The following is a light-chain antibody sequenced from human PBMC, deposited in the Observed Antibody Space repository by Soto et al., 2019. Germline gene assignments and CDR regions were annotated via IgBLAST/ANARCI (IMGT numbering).Light chain of an antibody. Sequence: DIQLTQSPASLSASVGDRVTITCRASDNIGSNLNWYQHQTGTAPKLLIYDASSLQGGVPSRFSGSGYGTQFTLTISGLQTEDFATYYCQQSYKILTFGGGTKV. CDR1: DNIGSN. CDR2: DAS. V-gene: IGKV1-39*01. CDR3: QQSYKILT. J-gene: IGKJ4*01.